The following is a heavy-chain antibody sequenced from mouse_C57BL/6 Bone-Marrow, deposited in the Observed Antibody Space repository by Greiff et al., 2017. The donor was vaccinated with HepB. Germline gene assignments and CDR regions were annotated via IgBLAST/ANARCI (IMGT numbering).Heavy chain of an antibody. CDR3: ASLWLRRRRGFAY. V-gene: IGHV5-4*03. J-gene: IGHJ3*01. CDR2: ISDGGSYT. D-gene: IGHD2-2*01. CDR1: GFTFSSYA. Sequence: EVKLVESGGGLVKPGGSLKLSCAASGFTFSSYAMSWVRQTPEKRLEWVATISDGGSYTYYPDNVKGRFTISRDNAKNNLYLQMSHLKSEDTAMYYCASLWLRRRRGFAYWGQGTLVTVSA.